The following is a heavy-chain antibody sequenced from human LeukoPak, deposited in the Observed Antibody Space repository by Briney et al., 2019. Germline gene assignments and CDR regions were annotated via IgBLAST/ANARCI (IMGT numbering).Heavy chain of an antibody. CDR1: GGTFSSYA. V-gene: IGHV1-69*04. Sequence: GSSVKVSCKASGGTFSSYAISWVRQAPGQGLEWMGRIIPILGIANYAQKFQGRVTITADKSTSTAYMELSSLRSEDTAVYYCASRDRLVGRYYFDYWGQGTLVTVSS. J-gene: IGHJ4*02. D-gene: IGHD3-10*01. CDR3: ASRDRLVGRYYFDY. CDR2: IIPILGIA.